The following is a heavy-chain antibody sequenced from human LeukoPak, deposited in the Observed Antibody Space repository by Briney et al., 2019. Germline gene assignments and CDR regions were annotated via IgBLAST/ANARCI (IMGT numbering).Heavy chain of an antibody. CDR2: IGIGDDT. J-gene: IGHJ3*02. Sequence: GGSLRPSRAASGFTFRDYDMHWVRQTPGRGLEWVSAIGIGDDTHYPDSVKGRFTISRENAKNSLYLQMSSLRDGDTAMYYCVRGGIRVSGIDAFDIWGHGTMVTVSS. D-gene: IGHD5/OR15-5a*01. V-gene: IGHV3-13*01. CDR1: GFTFRDYD. CDR3: VRGGIRVSGIDAFDI.